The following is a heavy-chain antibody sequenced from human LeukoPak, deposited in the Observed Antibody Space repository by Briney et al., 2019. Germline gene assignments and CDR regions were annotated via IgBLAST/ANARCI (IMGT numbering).Heavy chain of an antibody. CDR1: GGSISSYY. CDR2: IYYSGST. Sequence: SETLSLTCTVSGGSISSYYWSWIRQPPGKGLEWIGYIYYSGSTNYNPSLKSRVTISVDTSKNQFSLKLSSVTAADTAVYYCARRYGETAFDIWGQGTMVTVSS. V-gene: IGHV4-59*08. J-gene: IGHJ3*02. CDR3: ARRYGETAFDI. D-gene: IGHD4-17*01.